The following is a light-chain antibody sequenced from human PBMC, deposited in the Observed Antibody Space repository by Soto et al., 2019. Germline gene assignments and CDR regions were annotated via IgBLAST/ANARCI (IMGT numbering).Light chain of an antibody. V-gene: IGKV3-15*01. J-gene: IGKJ4*01. CDR2: GAS. CDR1: QSVSSN. Sequence: EIVMTQSPATLSVSPGERATLSCRASQSVSSNLAWYQQKPGQAPRLLIYGASTRATGIPARFSGSGSGTEFTLTISSRQSEDFAVYYCQRGVTFGGGTKVEIK. CDR3: QRGVT.